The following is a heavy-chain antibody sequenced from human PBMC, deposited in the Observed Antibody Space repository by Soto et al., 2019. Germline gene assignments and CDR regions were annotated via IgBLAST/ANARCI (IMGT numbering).Heavy chain of an antibody. CDR1: GYSFTSYW. V-gene: IGHV5-10-1*01. CDR3: ARHVAGGASVGAFDI. Sequence: PGESLKISCKGSGYSFTSYWISWVRQMPGKGLEWMGRIDPSDSYTNYSPSFQGHVAISADKSISTAYLQWSSLKASDTAMYYCARHVAGGASVGAFDIRGQGTMVTVSS. CDR2: IDPSDSYT. D-gene: IGHD2-21*01. J-gene: IGHJ3*02.